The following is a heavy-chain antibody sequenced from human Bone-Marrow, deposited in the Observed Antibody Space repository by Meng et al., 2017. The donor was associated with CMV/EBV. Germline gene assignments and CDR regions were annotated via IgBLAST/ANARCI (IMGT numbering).Heavy chain of an antibody. V-gene: IGHV1-69*05. CDR1: TFGSYA. J-gene: IGHJ5*02. Sequence: TFGSYAISWVRQAAGQGHEWMGGIITIFGTANYAQKFQGRVTITTDESTSTAYMELSSLRSEDTAVYYCARGRFNSGWYGGYWFDPWGQGTLVTVSS. CDR3: ARGRFNSGWYGGYWFDP. CDR2: IITIFGTA. D-gene: IGHD6-19*01.